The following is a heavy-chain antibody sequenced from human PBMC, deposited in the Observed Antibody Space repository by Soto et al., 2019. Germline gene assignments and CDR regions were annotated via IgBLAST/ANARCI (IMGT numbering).Heavy chain of an antibody. CDR1: GGTFSSYA. CDR3: ARGSYCISTSCQPNWFDP. D-gene: IGHD2-2*01. CDR2: IIPIFGTA. Sequence: SVKVSCKASGGTFSSYAISWVRQAPGQGLEWMGVIIPIFGTANYAQKFQGRVTITADESTSTAYMELSSLRSEDTAVYYCARGSYCISTSCQPNWFDPWGQGTLVTVSS. V-gene: IGHV1-69*13. J-gene: IGHJ5*02.